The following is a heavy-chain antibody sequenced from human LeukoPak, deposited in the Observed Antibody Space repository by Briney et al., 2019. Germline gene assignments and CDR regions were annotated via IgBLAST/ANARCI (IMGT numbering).Heavy chain of an antibody. CDR2: IIPIFGTA. D-gene: IGHD5-18*01. CDR1: GGTFSSYA. V-gene: IGHV1-69*13. CDR3: ASRRGYSYGIVY. Sequence: RASVKVSCKASGGTFSSYAISWVRQAPGQGLEWMGGIIPIFGTANYAQKFQGRVTITADESTSTAYMELSSLRSEDTAVYYCASRRGYSYGIVYWGQGTLVTVSS. J-gene: IGHJ4*02.